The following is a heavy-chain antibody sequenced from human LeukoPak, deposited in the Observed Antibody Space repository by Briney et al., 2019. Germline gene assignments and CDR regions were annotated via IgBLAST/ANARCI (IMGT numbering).Heavy chain of an antibody. CDR3: ARHDAGIAARPFDN. V-gene: IGHV4-4*09. J-gene: IGHJ4*02. CDR1: GGSISTYY. CDR2: IHASGPT. Sequence: SETLSLTCTVSGGSISTYYWSWIRRPPGKGLEWIAYIHASGPTNYNPSLKSRITISADTSKNQFSLKLSSVTAADTAVYYCARHDAGIAARPFDNWGQGTLVTVSS. D-gene: IGHD6-6*01.